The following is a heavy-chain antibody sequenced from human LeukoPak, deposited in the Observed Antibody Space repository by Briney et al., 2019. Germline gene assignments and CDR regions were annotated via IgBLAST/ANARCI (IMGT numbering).Heavy chain of an antibody. CDR1: GFTFSSYG. V-gene: IGHV3-33*01. D-gene: IGHD2-2*01. CDR3: AREGRCSSTSCYDYYYGMDV. CDR2: IWYDGSNK. J-gene: IGHJ6*02. Sequence: GRSLRLSCAASGFTFSSYGMHWVRQAPGKGLEWVAVIWYDGSNKHYADSVKGRFTISRDNSKNTLYLQMNSLRAEDTAVYYCAREGRCSSTSCYDYYYGMDVWGQGTTVTVSS.